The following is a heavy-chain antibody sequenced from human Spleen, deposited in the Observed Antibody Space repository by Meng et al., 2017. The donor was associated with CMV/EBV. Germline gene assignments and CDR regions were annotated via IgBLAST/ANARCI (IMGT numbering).Heavy chain of an antibody. CDR2: IHYSGST. CDR3: ARDSWYQLLGYYYYYGMDV. J-gene: IGHJ6*02. D-gene: IGHD2-2*01. CDR1: GGSISSSNYY. V-gene: IGHV4-39*07. Sequence: SETLSLTCTVSGGSISSSNYYWGWVRQPPGKGLEWIGSIHYSGSTYYNLSLKSRVTISVDTSKNQFSLKLSSVTAADTAVYYCARDSWYQLLGYYYYYGMDVWGQGTTVTVSS.